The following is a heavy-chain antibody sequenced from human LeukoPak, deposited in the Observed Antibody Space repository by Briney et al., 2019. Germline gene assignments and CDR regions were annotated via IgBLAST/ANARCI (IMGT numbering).Heavy chain of an antibody. CDR3: ARVSPKRLIAGKGCIDY. V-gene: IGHV4-34*01. Sequence: PSETLSLTCAVYGGSFGGDYWSWIRQPPGNGREWIGEINHSGSTNYNTSLKSRVTISVDTPKNQFTRKLSAVTAANTTLYYCARVSPKRLIAGKGCIDYWGQGTLVTVSS. J-gene: IGHJ4*02. CDR1: GGSFGGDY. D-gene: IGHD6-13*01. CDR2: INHSGST.